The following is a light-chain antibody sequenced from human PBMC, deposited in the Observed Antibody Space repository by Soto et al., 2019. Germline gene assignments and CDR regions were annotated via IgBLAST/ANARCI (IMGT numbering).Light chain of an antibody. CDR1: QSVRSNF. Sequence: EIVLTQSPGTLSLSPGERVTLSCRASQSVRSNFLAWYQQRPGQAPRLLIYGASSRATDIPDRFSGSGSGTDFTLIISRLEPEDCAVYYCQQYGSALQTFGQGTKVEIK. J-gene: IGKJ1*01. CDR2: GAS. CDR3: QQYGSALQT. V-gene: IGKV3-20*01.